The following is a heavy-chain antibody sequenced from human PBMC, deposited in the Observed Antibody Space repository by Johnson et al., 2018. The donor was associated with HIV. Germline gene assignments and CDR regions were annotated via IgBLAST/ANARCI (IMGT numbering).Heavy chain of an antibody. V-gene: IGHV3-66*02. J-gene: IGHJ3*02. CDR3: AKVGVAAKFREYDGFDI. D-gene: IGHD1-26*01. CDR2: IYSGGST. CDR1: GFTVSSNY. Sequence: VQLVESGGGLVQPGGSLRLSCAAFGFTVSSNYMSWVRQAPGKGLEWVSVIYSGGSTYYADSVTGRFTISRDNFKNTMYLQMNSLRPEDTSVYYCAKVGVAAKFREYDGFDIWGQGTVVTVSS.